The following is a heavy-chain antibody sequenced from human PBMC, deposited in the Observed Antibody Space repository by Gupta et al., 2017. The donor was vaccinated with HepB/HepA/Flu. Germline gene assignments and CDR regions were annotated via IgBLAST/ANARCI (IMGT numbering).Heavy chain of an antibody. Sequence: QVQLIQSGAEMKKPGASVKVSCKISGNTPTELSMHWVRQAPGKGLEWMGGYQPVYGEVIYAQDFQGRITMTEDPSTDTAFLELNSLKSEDTAIYYCTAEFSGGLTTRPFDHWGQGNLVTASS. J-gene: IGHJ4*02. CDR2: YQPVYGEV. CDR3: TAEFSGGLTTRPFDH. V-gene: IGHV1-24*01. D-gene: IGHD3-16*01. CDR1: GNTPTELS.